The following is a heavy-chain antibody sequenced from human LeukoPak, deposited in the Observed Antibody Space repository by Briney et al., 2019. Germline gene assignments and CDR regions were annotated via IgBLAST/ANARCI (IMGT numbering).Heavy chain of an antibody. Sequence: SETLSLTCAVSGYSISSGYYWGWIRQPPGKGLEWIGSIYHSGSTYYNPSPKSRVTISVDTSKNQFSLKLSSVTAADTAAYYCARQGPRIAVAVEIPFDYWGQGTLVTVSS. D-gene: IGHD6-19*01. CDR3: ARQGPRIAVAVEIPFDY. V-gene: IGHV4-38-2*01. CDR1: GYSISSGYY. J-gene: IGHJ4*02. CDR2: IYHSGST.